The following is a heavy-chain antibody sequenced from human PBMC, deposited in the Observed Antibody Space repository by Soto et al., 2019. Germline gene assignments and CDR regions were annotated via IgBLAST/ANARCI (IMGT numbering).Heavy chain of an antibody. D-gene: IGHD2-15*01. CDR2: ISGSGGST. CDR1: GFTFSSYA. CDR3: AKEVGCSGVCDGFDY. J-gene: IGHJ4*02. Sequence: EVQLLESGGGLVQPGGSLRLSCAASGFTFSSYAMSWVRQAPGKGLEWVSAISGSGGSTYYADSVKGRFTISRDNSKNTLYLKRNSRGAEDTAVYYCAKEVGCSGVCDGFDYWGQGPLVTVSS. V-gene: IGHV3-23*01.